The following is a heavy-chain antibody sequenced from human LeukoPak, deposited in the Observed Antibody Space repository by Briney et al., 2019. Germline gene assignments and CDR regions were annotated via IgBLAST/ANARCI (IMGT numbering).Heavy chain of an antibody. Sequence: GGSLRLSCAASGFTFSNAWMSWVRQAPGKGLEWVGRSKSKTEGGTTDYAAPVKGRFTISRDDSKNALYLQMNSLKTEDTAVYYCTTVYCSSTSCYRYMDVWGKGTTVTVSS. CDR1: GFTFSNAW. J-gene: IGHJ6*03. CDR2: SKSKTEGGTT. D-gene: IGHD2-2*02. CDR3: TTVYCSSTSCYRYMDV. V-gene: IGHV3-15*01.